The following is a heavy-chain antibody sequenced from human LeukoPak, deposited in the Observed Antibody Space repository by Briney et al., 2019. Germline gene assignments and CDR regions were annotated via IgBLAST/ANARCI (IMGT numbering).Heavy chain of an antibody. J-gene: IGHJ6*02. CDR3: AKAITYYYGSGSRGLYYYYGMDV. CDR1: GFTFSTYW. CDR2: ISNSGGSP. V-gene: IGHV3-23*01. Sequence: GGSLRLSCAASGFTFSTYWMTWVRQAPGKGLEWVSSISNSGGSPYSADAVKGRFTISRDNSKNTLYLQMNSLRAEDTAVYYCAKAITYYYGSGSRGLYYYYGMDVWGQGTTVTVSS. D-gene: IGHD3-10*01.